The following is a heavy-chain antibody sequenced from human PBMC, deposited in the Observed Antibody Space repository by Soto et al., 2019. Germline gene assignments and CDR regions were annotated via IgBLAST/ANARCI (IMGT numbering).Heavy chain of an antibody. CDR3: ASGGPGLGELSLVFDY. CDR2: ISGSGGST. J-gene: IGHJ4*02. D-gene: IGHD3-16*02. V-gene: IGHV3-23*01. CDR1: GFTFSSYA. Sequence: GGSLRLSCAASGFTFSSYAMSWVRQAPGKGLEWVSAISGSGGSTYYADSVKGRFTISRDNSKNTLYLQMNSLRAEDTAVYYCASGGPGLGELSLVFDYWGQGTLVTVSS.